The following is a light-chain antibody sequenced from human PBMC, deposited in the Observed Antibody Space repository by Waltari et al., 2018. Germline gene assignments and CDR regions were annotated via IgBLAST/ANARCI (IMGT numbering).Light chain of an antibody. CDR1: QSVSSN. Sequence: EIVMTQSPATLSVSPGERATLSCRASQSVSSNLAWYQQKPDQAPRPLIYGASTRATGIPARFSGSGSGTEFTLTISSLQSEDFAVYYCQQYNNWPLTFGGGTKVEIK. CDR3: QQYNNWPLT. V-gene: IGKV3-15*01. J-gene: IGKJ4*01. CDR2: GAS.